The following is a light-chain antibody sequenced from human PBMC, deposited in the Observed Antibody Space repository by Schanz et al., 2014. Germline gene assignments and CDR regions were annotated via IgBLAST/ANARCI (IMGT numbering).Light chain of an antibody. CDR2: DVS. CDR1: SSDVGGYNY. J-gene: IGLJ3*02. CDR3: STWDDILNGQGV. Sequence: QSALTQPASVSGSPGQSITISCTGTSSDVGGYNYVSWYQQHPGKAPKLMIYDVSDRPSGVPDRFSDSKSGTSASLAISGLQSDDEADYYCSTWDDILNGQGVFGGGTKLTVL. V-gene: IGLV2-14*01.